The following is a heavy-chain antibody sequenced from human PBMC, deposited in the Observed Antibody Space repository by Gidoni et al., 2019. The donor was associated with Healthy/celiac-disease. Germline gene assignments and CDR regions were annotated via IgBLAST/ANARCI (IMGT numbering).Heavy chain of an antibody. Sequence: EVQLVESGGGLVKPGGSLRLPCPASGFPFSSYSMNGVRQAPGKGLGLVSSISSSSSYIYYADSVKGRFTISRDNAKNSLYLQMNSLRAEDTAVYYCARGQVGPRGYFDYWGQGTLVTVSS. CDR1: GFPFSSYS. CDR2: ISSSSSYI. CDR3: ARGQVGPRGYFDY. D-gene: IGHD1-26*01. V-gene: IGHV3-21*01. J-gene: IGHJ4*02.